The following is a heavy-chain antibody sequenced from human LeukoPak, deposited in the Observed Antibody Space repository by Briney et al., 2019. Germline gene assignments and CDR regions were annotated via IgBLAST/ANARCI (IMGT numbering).Heavy chain of an antibody. CDR1: GYTFSSYD. D-gene: IGHD2-15*01. CDR2: MNPSTGTT. V-gene: IGHV1-8*01. Sequence: ASVKVSCKASGYTFSSYDINWVRQASGQGLEWMGWMNPSTGTTGYAQKFQGRVTVTTNTSITTAYMELSSLRFEDTAVYYCARGYSSGGNCYFYNWFDPWGQGTLVTVSS. J-gene: IGHJ5*02. CDR3: ARGYSSGGNCYFYNWFDP.